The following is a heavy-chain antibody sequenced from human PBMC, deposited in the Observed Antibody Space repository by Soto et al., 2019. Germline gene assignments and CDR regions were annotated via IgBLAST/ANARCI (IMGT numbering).Heavy chain of an antibody. CDR1: GGSFSGYY. J-gene: IGHJ5*02. V-gene: IGHV4-34*01. Sequence: SETLSLTCAVYGGSFSGYYWSWIRQPPGKGLEWIGEINHSGSTNYNPSLKSRVTISVDTSKNQFSLKLSSVTAADTAVYYCARGRGIAARLYWFDPWGQGTLVTVSS. CDR2: INHSGST. D-gene: IGHD6-6*01. CDR3: ARGRGIAARLYWFDP.